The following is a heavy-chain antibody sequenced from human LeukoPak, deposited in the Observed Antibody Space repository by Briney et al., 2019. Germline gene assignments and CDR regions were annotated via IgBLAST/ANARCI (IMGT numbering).Heavy chain of an antibody. J-gene: IGHJ4*02. D-gene: IGHD4-11*01. Sequence: GGSLRLSCAASEFTFSSYAMSWVRQAPGKGLEWVSAISGSGGSTYYADSVKGRFTISRDNSKNTLYLQMNSLRAEDTAVYYCAKDGTTVTTWYYFDYWGQGTLVTVSS. V-gene: IGHV3-23*01. CDR3: AKDGTTVTTWYYFDY. CDR2: ISGSGGST. CDR1: EFTFSSYA.